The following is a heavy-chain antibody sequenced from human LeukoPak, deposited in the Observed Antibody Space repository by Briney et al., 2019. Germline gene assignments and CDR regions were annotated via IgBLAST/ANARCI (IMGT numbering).Heavy chain of an antibody. V-gene: IGHV3-30*03. J-gene: IGHJ4*02. CDR1: GFTFSSYG. CDR3: ARYYYDSSGYFDY. Sequence: PGRPLRLSCAASGFTFSSYGMHWVRQAPGKGLEWVAVISYDGSNKYYADSVKGRFTISRDNSKNTLYLQMNSLRAEDTAVYYCARYYYDSSGYFDYWGQGTLVTVSS. CDR2: ISYDGSNK. D-gene: IGHD3-22*01.